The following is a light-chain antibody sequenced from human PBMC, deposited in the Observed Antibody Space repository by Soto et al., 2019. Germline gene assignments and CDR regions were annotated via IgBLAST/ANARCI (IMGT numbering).Light chain of an antibody. CDR3: QQYKNWPYT. Sequence: EIVMTQSPATLSVSPGERATLSCRASQTVSSNLAWYQQKPGQAPRLLIYGASTRATGIPARFSGSGSGTEFTLIISSLQSEDFAVYYCQQYKNWPYTFGQGTKVEIK. V-gene: IGKV3-15*01. CDR2: GAS. J-gene: IGKJ2*01. CDR1: QTVSSN.